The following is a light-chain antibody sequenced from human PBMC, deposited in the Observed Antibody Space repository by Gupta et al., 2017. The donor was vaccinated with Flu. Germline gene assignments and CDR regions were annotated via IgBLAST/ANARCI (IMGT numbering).Light chain of an antibody. V-gene: IGKV1-5*03. CDR1: QSISVW. J-gene: IGKJ4*01. CDR3: QQESSSPIT. Sequence: PSTLSASVGDRVTITCRASQSISVWLDWYQQKPGKPPHILIYKTYTVESGVPSRFSGSGSGTEFTLTISSRQPEDFATYYCQQESSSPITFGRGTKVEIK. CDR2: KTY.